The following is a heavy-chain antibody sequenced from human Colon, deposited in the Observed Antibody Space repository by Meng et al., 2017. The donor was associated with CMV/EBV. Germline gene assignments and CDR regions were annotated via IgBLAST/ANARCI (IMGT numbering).Heavy chain of an antibody. CDR1: GYRFSTYW. V-gene: IGHV5-51*01. D-gene: IGHD2-15*01. Sequence: GESLKISCEASGYRFSTYWLTWVRQMPGKGLEWMGIIHPDDSETMYSAPFQGQVTLSGDDSTNTAYLEWTGLKASDTAMYYCASQQGACSDRACAEGAFDVWGQGTMVTVSS. CDR3: ASQQGACSDRACAEGAFDV. J-gene: IGHJ3*01. CDR2: IHPDDSET.